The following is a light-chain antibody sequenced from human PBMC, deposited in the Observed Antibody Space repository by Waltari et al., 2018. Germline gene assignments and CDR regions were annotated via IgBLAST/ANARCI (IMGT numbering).Light chain of an antibody. CDR1: SRDVGGYND. CDR2: HVS. V-gene: IGLV2-11*01. J-gene: IGLJ2*01. Sequence: QSALTQPRSVSGFLGQSVTISCTGTSRDVGGYNDVSWYQQHPGKAPKLMIYHVSKRPSGVPDRFSGSKSGNTASLTISGLQAEDEADYYCCSHAGSYTLVFGGGTKLTVL. CDR3: CSHAGSYTLV.